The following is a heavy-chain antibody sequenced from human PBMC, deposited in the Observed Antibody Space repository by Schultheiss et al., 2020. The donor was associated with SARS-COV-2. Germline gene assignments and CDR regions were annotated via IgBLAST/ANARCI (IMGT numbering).Heavy chain of an antibody. CDR2: ISSSSSTI. CDR3: ARGAVLLWFRELLSGRLH. J-gene: IGHJ4*02. Sequence: GGSLRLSCAASGFTFSSYGMHWVRQAPGKGLEWVSYISSSSSTIYYADSVKGRFTISRDNSKNTLYLQMNSLRAEDTAVYYCARGAVLLWFRELLSGRLHWGQGTLVTVSS. D-gene: IGHD3-10*01. V-gene: IGHV3-48*01. CDR1: GFTFSSYG.